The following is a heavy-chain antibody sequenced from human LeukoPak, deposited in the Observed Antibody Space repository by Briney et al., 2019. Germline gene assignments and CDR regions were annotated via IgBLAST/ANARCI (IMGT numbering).Heavy chain of an antibody. D-gene: IGHD5-24*01. V-gene: IGHV4-34*01. CDR1: GRPLCGQY. CDR3: AREGLKNVHNPLGY. Sequence: SEPVTLICALYGRPLCGQYWTWIRQPPGKGLEWIGEIKLSERPNYNPSLYNQITISIDTSKNQSSLKLTSVTAADTAVYYCAREGLKNVHNPLGYWGQ. J-gene: IGHJ4*02. CDR2: IKLSERP.